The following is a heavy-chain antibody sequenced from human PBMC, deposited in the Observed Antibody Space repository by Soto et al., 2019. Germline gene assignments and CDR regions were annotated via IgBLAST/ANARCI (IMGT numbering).Heavy chain of an antibody. CDR2: ISAYNGNT. J-gene: IGHJ2*01. CDR3: ARVVDCSGRSCYYWYFDL. Sequence: QVQLVQSGAEVKKPGASVKVSCKASGYTFNSYGISWVRQAPGQGLEWMGWISAYNGNTNFAQNLQGRVTMTTDTSTSNAYMELRSLRSDDTAMYYCARVVDCSGRSCYYWYFDLWGRGTLVTVSS. CDR1: GYTFNSYG. V-gene: IGHV1-18*01. D-gene: IGHD2-15*01.